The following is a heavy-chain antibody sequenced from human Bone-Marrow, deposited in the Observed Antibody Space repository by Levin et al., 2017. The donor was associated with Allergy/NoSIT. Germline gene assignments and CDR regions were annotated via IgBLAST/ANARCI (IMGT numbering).Heavy chain of an antibody. Sequence: GESLKISCNASGYSFSNYWIGWVRQMPGKGLEWMGIIYPADSDTRYSPTFQGQVTISADNSVTTAYLQWSSLKASDTAMYYCARHSRGTIDYWGQGTLVTVSP. CDR3: ARHSRGTIDY. D-gene: IGHD5-12*01. CDR2: IYPADSDT. V-gene: IGHV5-51*01. J-gene: IGHJ4*02. CDR1: GYSFSNYW.